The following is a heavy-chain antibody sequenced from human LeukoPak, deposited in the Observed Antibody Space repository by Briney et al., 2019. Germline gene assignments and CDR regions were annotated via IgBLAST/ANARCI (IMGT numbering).Heavy chain of an antibody. D-gene: IGHD3-22*01. Sequence: ASVKVSCKVSGYTLTESSMHWVRQAPGKGLEWMGGFDPEDGETIYAQKFQGRVTMTEDTSTDTAYMELSSLRSEDTAVYYCATTYYDSSGYYFPHYWGQGTLVTVSS. J-gene: IGHJ4*02. CDR3: ATTYYDSSGYYFPHY. CDR2: FDPEDGET. CDR1: GYTLTESS. V-gene: IGHV1-24*01.